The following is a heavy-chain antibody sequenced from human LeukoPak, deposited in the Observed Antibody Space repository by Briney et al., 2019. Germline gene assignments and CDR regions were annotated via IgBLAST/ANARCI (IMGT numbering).Heavy chain of an antibody. J-gene: IGHJ6*03. V-gene: IGHV3-23*01. CDR2: VSASGGNT. CDR1: GFTVSSNY. D-gene: IGHD1-26*01. Sequence: GGSLRLSCAASGFTVSSNYMSWVRQAPGKGLEWVSAVSASGGNTNYADSVKGRFTISGDYSKNTLFLQMNSLRAEDTAVYYCAKAGSYYGRSYYMDVWGKGTPVTVSS. CDR3: AKAGSYYGRSYYMDV.